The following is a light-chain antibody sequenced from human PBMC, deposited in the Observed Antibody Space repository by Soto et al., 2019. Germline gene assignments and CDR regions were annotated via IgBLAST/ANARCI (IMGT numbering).Light chain of an antibody. CDR2: AAS. CDR1: QGISSY. CDR3: QQYYSYPIT. V-gene: IGKV1-8*01. J-gene: IGKJ5*01. Sequence: AIRMTQSPSSFSASTGDRVTITCRASQGISSYLAWYQQKPGKAPKLLIYAASTLQSGVPSRFRGSGSGTDFTLTISCLQSEDFAPYYCQQYYSYPITFGQGTRLEIK.